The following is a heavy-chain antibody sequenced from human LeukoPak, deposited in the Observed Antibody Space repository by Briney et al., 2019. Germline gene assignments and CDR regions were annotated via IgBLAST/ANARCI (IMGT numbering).Heavy chain of an antibody. V-gene: IGHV3-30*18. CDR1: GFTFSSYG. Sequence: GGSLRLSCAASGFTFSSYGMHWVRQAPGKGLEWVAVISYDGSNKYYADSVKGRFTISRDNSKNTLYLQMNSLRAEDTAVYYCAKDLDNWTPELYNWFDPWGQGTLVTVSS. D-gene: IGHD1-20*01. J-gene: IGHJ5*02. CDR2: ISYDGSNK. CDR3: AKDLDNWTPELYNWFDP.